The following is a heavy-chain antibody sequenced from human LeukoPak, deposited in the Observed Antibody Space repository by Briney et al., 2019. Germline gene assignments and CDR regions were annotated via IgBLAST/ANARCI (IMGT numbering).Heavy chain of an antibody. CDR1: GGSINTYY. D-gene: IGHD6-13*01. J-gene: IGHJ3*02. V-gene: IGHV4-59*08. Sequence: KSSETLSLTCTISGGSINTYYWSWIRQPPGKGLEWIAYIFHSGSTNYNSSLKSRVTKSIDTSKNHFSLKLNSVTAADTAVYYCARRIAASDAFDIWGQGTMVTVSS. CDR3: ARRIAASDAFDI. CDR2: IFHSGST.